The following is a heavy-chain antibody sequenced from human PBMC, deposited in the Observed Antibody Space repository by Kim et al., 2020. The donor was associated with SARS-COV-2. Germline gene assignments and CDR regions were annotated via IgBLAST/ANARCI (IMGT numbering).Heavy chain of an antibody. CDR1: GFTFSNAW. CDR3: TTDSDYGRTLFDY. CDR2: IKSKTDGGTT. J-gene: IGHJ4*02. D-gene: IGHD3-16*01. V-gene: IGHV3-15*01. Sequence: GGSLRLSCAASGFTFSNAWMSWVRQAPGKGLEWVGRIKSKTDGGTTDYAAPVKGRFTISRDDSKNTLYLQMNSLKTEDTAVYYCTTDSDYGRTLFDYWGQGTLVTVSS.